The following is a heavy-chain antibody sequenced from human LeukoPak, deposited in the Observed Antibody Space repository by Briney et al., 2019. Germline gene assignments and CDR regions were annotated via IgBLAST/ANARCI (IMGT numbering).Heavy chain of an antibody. CDR1: GYTFTSYY. D-gene: IGHD3-3*01. Sequence: ASVKVSCKASGYTFTSYYMHWVRQAPGQGLEWMRIINPSGGSTSYAQKFQGRVTMTRDTSTSTVYMELSSLRSEDTAVYYCARGITLFGVVTLPLNYWGQGTLVTVSS. V-gene: IGHV1-46*01. CDR3: ARGITLFGVVTLPLNY. CDR2: INPSGGST. J-gene: IGHJ4*02.